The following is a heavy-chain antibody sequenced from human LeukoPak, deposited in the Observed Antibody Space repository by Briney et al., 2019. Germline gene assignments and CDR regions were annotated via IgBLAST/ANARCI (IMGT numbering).Heavy chain of an antibody. V-gene: IGHV3-11*04. CDR2: ISSSGSTI. CDR3: ARDEIVVVPGIVRAFDI. D-gene: IGHD2-2*01. J-gene: IGHJ3*02. CDR1: GFTFSDYY. Sequence: GGSLRLSCAASGFTFSDYYMSWIRQAPGKGLEWVSYISSSGSTIYYADSVKGRFTISRDNAKNSLYLQMNSLRAEDTAVYYCARDEIVVVPGIVRAFDIWGQGTMVTVSS.